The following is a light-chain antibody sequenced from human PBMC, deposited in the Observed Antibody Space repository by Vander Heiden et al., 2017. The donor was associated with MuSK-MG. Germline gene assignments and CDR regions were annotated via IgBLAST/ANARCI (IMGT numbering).Light chain of an antibody. J-gene: IGLJ2*01. Sequence: QSALTQPASVSGSPGQSITISCTGTSSDVGSYNLVSWYQQHPGKAHKLMIYEVSKRPSGGSIRFSGSKSGNTASLTISGLQAEDEADYYCCSYAGTHVVFGGGTKLTVL. CDR2: EVS. V-gene: IGLV2-23*02. CDR1: SSDVGSYNL. CDR3: CSYAGTHVV.